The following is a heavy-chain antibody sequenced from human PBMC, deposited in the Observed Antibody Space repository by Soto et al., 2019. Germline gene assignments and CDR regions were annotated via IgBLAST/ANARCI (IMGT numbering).Heavy chain of an antibody. D-gene: IGHD4-17*01. J-gene: IGHJ4*02. Sequence: APFRVSCRSAACTFRVYGTIVVRPATGQGLEWMGWISAYNGNTNYAQKLQGRVTMTTDTSTSTAYMELRSLRSDYTSVYYCALLYGDNSWHYWGPGILVTASS. CDR3: ALLYGDNSWHY. V-gene: IGHV1-18*01. CDR1: ACTFRVYG. CDR2: ISAYNGNT.